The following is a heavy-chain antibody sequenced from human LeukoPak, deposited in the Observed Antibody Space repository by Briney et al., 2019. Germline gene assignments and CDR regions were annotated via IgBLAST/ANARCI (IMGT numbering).Heavy chain of an antibody. CDR3: ARSARQQLLFDY. Sequence: SETLSLTCTVSGGSISNYYWSWIRQPPGKGLDWIGYIYYSGSTNYNPSLKSRVTISVDTSKNQFSLKLSSVTAADTAVYYCARSARQQLLFDYWGQGTLVTVSS. V-gene: IGHV4-59*01. J-gene: IGHJ4*02. CDR2: IYYSGST. CDR1: GGSISNYY. D-gene: IGHD6-13*01.